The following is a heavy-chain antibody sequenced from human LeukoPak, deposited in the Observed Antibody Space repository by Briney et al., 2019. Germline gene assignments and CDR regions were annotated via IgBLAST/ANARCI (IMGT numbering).Heavy chain of an antibody. V-gene: IGHV4-59*01. D-gene: IGHD1-7*01. J-gene: IGHJ4*02. CDR2: IYYSGST. Sequence: SETLSLTCTVSDGSISSYYWSWIRQPPGKGLEWIGYIYYSGSTKYNPSLKSRVTISVDTSKNQFSLKLSSVTAADTAVYYCASVPPGTSHFDYWGQGTLVTVSS. CDR1: DGSISSYY. CDR3: ASVPPGTSHFDY.